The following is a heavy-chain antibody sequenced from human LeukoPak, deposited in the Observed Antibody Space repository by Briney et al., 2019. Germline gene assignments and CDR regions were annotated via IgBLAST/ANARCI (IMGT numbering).Heavy chain of an antibody. CDR2: ISGSGGST. Sequence: PGGSLRLSCAASGFTFSSYAMSWVRQAPGKGLEWVSAISGSGGSTYYADSVKGRFTISRDNSKNTPYLQMNSLRAEDTAVYYCAKRGRYDILTGYYRVWGKGTTVTVSS. J-gene: IGHJ6*04. D-gene: IGHD3-9*01. V-gene: IGHV3-23*01. CDR1: GFTFSSYA. CDR3: AKRGRYDILTGYYRV.